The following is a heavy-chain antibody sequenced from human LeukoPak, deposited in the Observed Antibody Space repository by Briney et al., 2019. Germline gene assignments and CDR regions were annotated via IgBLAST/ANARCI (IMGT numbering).Heavy chain of an antibody. V-gene: IGHV3-48*04. CDR1: GFTFSSYS. D-gene: IGHD3-22*01. Sequence: PGGSLRLSCAASGFTFSSYSMNWVRQAPGKGLEWVSYISYSGSTIYYADSVKGRFTISRDNAKNSLYLQMNSLRAEDTAVYYCARDLATYYYDSSGSYYVDYWGPGTLVTVSS. CDR3: ARDLATYYYDSSGSYYVDY. CDR2: ISYSGSTI. J-gene: IGHJ4*02.